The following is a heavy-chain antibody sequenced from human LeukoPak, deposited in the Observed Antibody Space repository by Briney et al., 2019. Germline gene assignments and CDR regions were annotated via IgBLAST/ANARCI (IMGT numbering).Heavy chain of an antibody. Sequence: SETLSLTCTVSGGSISSYYWSRIRQPAGKGLEWIGRIYTSGSTNYNPSLKSRVTMSVDTSKNQFSLKLSSVAAADTAVYYCARDGDYYGSGSYIFDYWGQGILVTVSS. CDR3: ARDGDYYGSGSYIFDY. J-gene: IGHJ4*02. D-gene: IGHD3-10*01. V-gene: IGHV4-4*07. CDR1: GGSISSYY. CDR2: IYTSGST.